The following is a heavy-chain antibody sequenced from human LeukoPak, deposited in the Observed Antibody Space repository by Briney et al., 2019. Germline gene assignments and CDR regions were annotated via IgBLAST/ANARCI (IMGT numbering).Heavy chain of an antibody. Sequence: GGPLRLSCAASGFTFSTSWMSWVRQVPGKGLEWVANIKKDGSETYYVDSVKGRFTISRVNAKNSLYLQMNSLRAEDTAMYYCARGRYSGTTYYFDYWGQGTLVTVSS. D-gene: IGHD5-12*01. CDR2: IKKDGSET. J-gene: IGHJ4*02. CDR3: ARGRYSGTTYYFDY. V-gene: IGHV3-7*03. CDR1: GFTFSTSW.